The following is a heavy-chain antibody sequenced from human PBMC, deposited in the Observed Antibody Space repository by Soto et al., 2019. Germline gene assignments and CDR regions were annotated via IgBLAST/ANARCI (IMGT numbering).Heavy chain of an antibody. D-gene: IGHD3-3*01. CDR1: GGTLSSFINYP. J-gene: IGHJ4*02. CDR3: ARRDTSGFLRYFDN. Sequence: SVKVSCKASGGTLSSFINYPINWVRQAPGQGLEWMGGIAPNVGTANYAQKFQGRVTITADKSTGTAYMEVSSPRSEDTALYYCARRDTSGFLRYFDNWGQGTLVTVSS. CDR2: IAPNVGTA. V-gene: IGHV1-69*06.